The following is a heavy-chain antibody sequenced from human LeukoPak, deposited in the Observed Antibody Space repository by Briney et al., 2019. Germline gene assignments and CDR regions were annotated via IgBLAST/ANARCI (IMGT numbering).Heavy chain of an antibody. V-gene: IGHV3-74*01. Sequence: GGFLRLSCAASGFTFSSYRMHWVRQAPGKGLVWVSRINNDGSNTIYADSVKGRLTISRDNAKNTLYLQMNSLRAEDTAVYYCARGDGYNLLNYWGQGTLVTVSS. CDR2: INNDGSNT. D-gene: IGHD5-24*01. CDR1: GFTFSSYR. J-gene: IGHJ4*02. CDR3: ARGDGYNLLNY.